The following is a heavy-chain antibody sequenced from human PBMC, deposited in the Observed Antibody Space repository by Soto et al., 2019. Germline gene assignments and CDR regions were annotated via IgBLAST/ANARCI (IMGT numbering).Heavy chain of an antibody. CDR1: GDSVSSNSAA. CDR2: TYYRSKWYN. V-gene: IGHV6-1*01. CDR3: AVSGWDYYYYGMDV. Sequence: TLSLTCAISGDSVSSNSAAWNWIRQSPSRGLEWLGRTYYRSKWYNDYAVSVKSRITINPDTSKNQFSLQLNSVTPEDTAVYYCAVSGWDYYYYGMDVWGQGTTVTVSS. D-gene: IGHD6-19*01. J-gene: IGHJ6*02.